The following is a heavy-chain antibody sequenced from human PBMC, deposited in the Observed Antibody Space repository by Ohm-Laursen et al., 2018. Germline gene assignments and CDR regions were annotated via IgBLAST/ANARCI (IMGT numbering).Heavy chain of an antibody. CDR1: GFTFSDCG. J-gene: IGHJ4*02. D-gene: IGHD3-9*01. CDR2: FSYDGSDK. CDR3: VKESSTGYYRTADY. Sequence: SLRLSCTASGFTFSDCGMHWVRQTPGKGLEWVAVFSYDGSDKHYADSVKGRFTISRDNSKNTLDLQMNSLRPEDTAVYYCVKESSTGYYRTADYWGQGTLVTVSS. V-gene: IGHV3-30*18.